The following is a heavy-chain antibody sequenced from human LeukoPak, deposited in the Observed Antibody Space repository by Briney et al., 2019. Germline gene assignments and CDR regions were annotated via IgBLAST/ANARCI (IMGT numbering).Heavy chain of an antibody. Sequence: SETLSLTCAVYGGSFSGYYWSWTRQPPGKGLEWIGEINHSGSTNYNPSLKSRVTISVDTSKNQFSLKLSSVTAADTAVYYCAKGYSYGQFDYWGQGTLVTVSS. V-gene: IGHV4-34*01. J-gene: IGHJ4*02. D-gene: IGHD5-18*01. CDR2: INHSGST. CDR3: AKGYSYGQFDY. CDR1: GGSFSGYY.